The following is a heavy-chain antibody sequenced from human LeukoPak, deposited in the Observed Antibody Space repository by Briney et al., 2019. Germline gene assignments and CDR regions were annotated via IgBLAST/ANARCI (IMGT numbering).Heavy chain of an antibody. V-gene: IGHV1-2*02. CDR1: GYSFTDYY. CDR2: INPNSGGT. J-gene: IGHJ6*03. Sequence: ASVKVSCKASGYSFTDYYMNWVRQAPGQGLEWMGWINPNSGGTNYAQKFQDRVTMTTDTSISTAYMDLSRLRSDDTAVYYCARRKQWPFYYMDVWGKGTTVTISS. CDR3: ARRKQWPFYYMDV. D-gene: IGHD6-19*01.